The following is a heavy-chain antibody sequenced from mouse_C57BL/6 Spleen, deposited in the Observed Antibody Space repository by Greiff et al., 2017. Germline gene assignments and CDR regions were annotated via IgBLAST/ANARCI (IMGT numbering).Heavy chain of an antibody. J-gene: IGHJ4*01. CDR1: GYTFTEYT. Sequence: VKLVESGAELVKPGASVKLSCKASGYTFTEYTIHWVKQRSGKGLEWIGWFYPGSGSIKYNEKFKDQATLTADKSSSTVYMELSELTSEDSVVDFCAIHEFYDGYSVYAMDYWGQGTSVTVSS. CDR2: FYPGSGSI. CDR3: AIHEFYDGYSVYAMDY. V-gene: IGHV1-62-2*01. D-gene: IGHD2-3*01.